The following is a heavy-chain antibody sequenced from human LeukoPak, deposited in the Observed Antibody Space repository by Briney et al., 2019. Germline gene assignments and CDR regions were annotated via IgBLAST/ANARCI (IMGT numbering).Heavy chain of an antibody. D-gene: IGHD3-10*01. CDR1: GYTFTSYG. CDR3: ARGVGMVRGVIYHYYGMDV. CDR2: ISAYNGNT. Sequence: ASIKVSCKASGYTFTSYGISWVRQAPGQGLEWMGWISAYNGNTNYAQKLQGRVTMTTDTSTSTAYMELRSLRSDDTAVYYCARGVGMVRGVIYHYYGMDVWGQGTTVTVSS. J-gene: IGHJ6*02. V-gene: IGHV1-18*01.